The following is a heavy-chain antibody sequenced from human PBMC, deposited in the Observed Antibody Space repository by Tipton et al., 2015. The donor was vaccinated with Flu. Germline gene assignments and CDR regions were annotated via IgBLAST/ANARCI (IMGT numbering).Heavy chain of an antibody. CDR1: GGSISSTKSY. D-gene: IGHD4-23*01. J-gene: IGHJ1*01. CDR2: IYSRGGT. CDR3: ARAGDYGGELHFQN. Sequence: TLSHTCTVSGGSISSTKSYWGWIRQPPGKGLEWIGSIYSRGGTYYNPSLKSRVIISVDTSKNQLSLNLRSVTAADTAVYYCARAGDYGGELHFQNWGQGTLITVSS. V-gene: IGHV4-39*07.